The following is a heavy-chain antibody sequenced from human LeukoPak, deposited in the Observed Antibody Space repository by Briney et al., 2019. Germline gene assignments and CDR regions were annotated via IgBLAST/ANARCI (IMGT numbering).Heavy chain of an antibody. D-gene: IGHD6-13*01. Sequence: SETLSLTSAVYGGSFSGYYWSWIRQPPGKGLEWVGEINHSGSTNYNPSLKSRVTISVDTSKNQFSLKLSSVTAADTAVYHCARRQQLVSIDYWGQGTLVTVSS. J-gene: IGHJ4*02. CDR1: GGSFSGYY. V-gene: IGHV4-34*01. CDR2: INHSGST. CDR3: ARRQQLVSIDY.